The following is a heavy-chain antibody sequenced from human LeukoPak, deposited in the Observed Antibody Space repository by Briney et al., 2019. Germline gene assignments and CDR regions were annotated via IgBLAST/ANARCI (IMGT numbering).Heavy chain of an antibody. V-gene: IGHV1-2*06. J-gene: IGHJ4*02. CDR2: INPNSGGT. CDR3: ARIGSNYNFDY. D-gene: IGHD5-24*01. Sequence: ASVTVSCTTSGYTFTAYYMHWVRQAPGQGLEWMGRINPNSGGTNYAQKFQGRVTLTRDTSISTAYIEMSGLTSDDAAVYFCARIGSNYNFDYWGQGTLVTVSS. CDR1: GYTFTAYY.